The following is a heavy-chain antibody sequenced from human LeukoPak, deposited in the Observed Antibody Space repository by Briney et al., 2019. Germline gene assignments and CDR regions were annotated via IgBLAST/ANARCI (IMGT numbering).Heavy chain of an antibody. CDR3: ARATYYYGSGSYCFDY. J-gene: IGHJ4*02. D-gene: IGHD3-10*01. CDR1: GYTFTSYD. CDR2: INPNSGGT. V-gene: IGHV1-2*02. Sequence: GASVKVSCKASGYTFTSYDINWVRQAPGQGLEWMGWINPNSGGTNYAQKFQGRVTMTRDTSISTAYMELSGLRSDDTAVYYCARATYYYGSGSYCFDYWGQGTLVTVSS.